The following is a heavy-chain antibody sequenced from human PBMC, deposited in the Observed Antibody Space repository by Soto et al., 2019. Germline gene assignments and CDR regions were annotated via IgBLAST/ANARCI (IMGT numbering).Heavy chain of an antibody. Sequence: QVQLVQSGGEIKNPGASVKVSCKASGYSFTSYGISWVRQAPGQGLEWMGYINTYNTDTNYAQKFRGRVTMTTDTSTATAYMELRSLTSDDTAVYYCARDWSKEMAINADYWGQGSLVTVSS. J-gene: IGHJ4*02. V-gene: IGHV1-18*04. D-gene: IGHD2-8*02. CDR1: GYSFTSYG. CDR2: INTYNTDT. CDR3: ARDWSKEMAINADY.